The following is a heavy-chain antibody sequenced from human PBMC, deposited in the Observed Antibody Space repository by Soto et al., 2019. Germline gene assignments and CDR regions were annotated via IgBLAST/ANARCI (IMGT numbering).Heavy chain of an antibody. CDR2: IWHDGSKE. J-gene: IGHJ5*02. CDR1: GFTFSDYG. V-gene: IGHV3-33*01. CDR3: EAANYDSSGFYGNH. Sequence: QVQLVESGGGVVQRGRSLRLSCVASGFTFSDYGMNWVRHVPGKGLEGVAVIWHDGSKEYYADSVKGRFTISRDNSRKTLYLQMDNLRAEDTAVYYCEAANYDSSGFYGNHWGQGALVTVSS. D-gene: IGHD3-22*01.